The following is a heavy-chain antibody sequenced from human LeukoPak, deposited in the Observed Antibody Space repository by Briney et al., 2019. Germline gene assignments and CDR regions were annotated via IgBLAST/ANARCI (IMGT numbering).Heavy chain of an antibody. CDR3: ARQGSKDYGDYEGDWFDP. CDR2: IYYSGST. CDR1: GGSISSSSYY. V-gene: IGHV4-39*01. Sequence: SETLSLTCTVSGGSISSSSYYWGWIRQPPGKGLEWIGSIYYSGSTYYNPSLKSRVTISVDTSKNQFSLKLSSVTAADTAVYYCARQGSKDYGDYEGDWFDPWGQGTLVTVSS. J-gene: IGHJ5*02. D-gene: IGHD4-17*01.